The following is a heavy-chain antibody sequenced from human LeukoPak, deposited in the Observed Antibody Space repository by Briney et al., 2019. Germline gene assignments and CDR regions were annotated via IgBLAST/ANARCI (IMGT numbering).Heavy chain of an antibody. Sequence: SETLSLTCAVYGGSFSGYYWSWIRQPPGKGLEWIGEIKHSGSTNYNPSLKSRVTISVDTSKNQFSLKLSSVTAADTAVYYCARGRGYVWGSYRYRSPFGYWGPGTLVTVSS. J-gene: IGHJ4*02. CDR3: ARGRGYVWGSYRYRSPFGY. CDR2: IKHSGST. CDR1: GGSFSGYY. V-gene: IGHV4-34*01. D-gene: IGHD3-16*02.